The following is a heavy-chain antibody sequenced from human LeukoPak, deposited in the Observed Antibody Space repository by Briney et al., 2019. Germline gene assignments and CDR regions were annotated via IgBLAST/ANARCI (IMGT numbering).Heavy chain of an antibody. CDR2: IRDDGSEE. CDR1: GFTFSAYW. V-gene: IGHV3-7*01. CDR3: ARFLGLKGFDP. D-gene: IGHD7-27*01. Sequence: GGSLRLSCAASGFTFSAYWMSWFRQAPGRGLEWVANIRDDGSEEYYGDSVRGRFTISRDNAKNSVYLQMHSLRVEDTAVYYCARFLGLKGFDPWGQGTLVTVSS. J-gene: IGHJ5*02.